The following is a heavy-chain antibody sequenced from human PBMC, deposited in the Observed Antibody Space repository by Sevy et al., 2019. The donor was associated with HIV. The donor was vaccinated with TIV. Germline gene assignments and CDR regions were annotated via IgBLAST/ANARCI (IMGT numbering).Heavy chain of an antibody. V-gene: IGHV3-48*02. D-gene: IGHD1-26*01. J-gene: IGHJ4*02. Sequence: VGSLRLSCAASGFTLSNCNMNWVRQAPGKALEWISYIRSGDDTIYYAQSVKGRFTFSRDNAKNSLYLQMDSLTDEDTAVYYCAKDRWDTTSPSRALDFWGQGTLVTVSS. CDR1: GFTLSNCN. CDR3: AKDRWDTTSPSRALDF. CDR2: IRSGDDTI.